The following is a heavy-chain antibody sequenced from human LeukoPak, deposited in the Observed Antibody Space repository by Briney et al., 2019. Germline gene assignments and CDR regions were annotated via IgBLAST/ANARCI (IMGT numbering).Heavy chain of an antibody. Sequence: PGGSLRLSCAASGFTFSSYGMHWVRQAPGKGLEWVAFIRYDGSNKYYADSVKGRFTISRDNSKNTLYLQMNSLRAEDKAVYYCAKDLYDFWSGYAYNWFDPWGQGTLVTVSS. J-gene: IGHJ5*02. CDR2: IRYDGSNK. CDR1: GFTFSSYG. D-gene: IGHD3-3*01. CDR3: AKDLYDFWSGYAYNWFDP. V-gene: IGHV3-30*02.